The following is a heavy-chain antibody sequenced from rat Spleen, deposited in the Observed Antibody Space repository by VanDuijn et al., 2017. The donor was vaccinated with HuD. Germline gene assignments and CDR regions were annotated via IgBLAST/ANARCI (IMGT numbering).Heavy chain of an antibody. CDR2: IWTGGTT. CDR1: GFSLTNYH. Sequence: QVQLKESGPGLVQPSQTLSLTCTVSGFSLTNYHVGWVRQSPGKGLEWMGVIWTGGTTAYHSSFNSRLSVSRDISKSQLLLKMNSLRTEDTAMYFCARSAKYYYDGSYYYVHYDYWGQGVMVTVSS. V-gene: IGHV2-43*01. D-gene: IGHD1-12*02. CDR3: ARSAKYYYDGSYYYVHYDY. J-gene: IGHJ2*01.